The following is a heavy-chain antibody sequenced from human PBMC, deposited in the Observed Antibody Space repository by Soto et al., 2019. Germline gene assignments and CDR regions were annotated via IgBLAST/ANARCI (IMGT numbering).Heavy chain of an antibody. J-gene: IGHJ6*02. Sequence: GASVKVSCKASGGTFSSYAISWVRQAPGQGLEWMGGIIPIFGTANYAQKFQGRVTITADKSTSTAYMELSSLRSEDTAVYYCARIRFSEWLSNYYYYGMDVWGQGTTVTVSS. CDR1: GGTFSSYA. D-gene: IGHD3-3*01. V-gene: IGHV1-69*06. CDR3: ARIRFSEWLSNYYYYGMDV. CDR2: IIPIFGTA.